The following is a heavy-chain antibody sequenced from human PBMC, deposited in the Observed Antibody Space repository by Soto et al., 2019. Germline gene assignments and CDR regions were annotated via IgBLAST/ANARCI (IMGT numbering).Heavy chain of an antibody. V-gene: IGHV3-74*01. D-gene: IGHD6-19*01. J-gene: IGHJ5*02. Sequence: GGSLRLSCAASGFIFGAHAMSWVRQAPGKGLVWVSRINSDGSSTSYADSVKGRFTISRDNAKNTLYLQMNSLRAEDTAVYYCARVRLAGVSPPSWGQGTLVTVSS. CDR1: GFIFGAHA. CDR2: INSDGSST. CDR3: ARVRLAGVSPPS.